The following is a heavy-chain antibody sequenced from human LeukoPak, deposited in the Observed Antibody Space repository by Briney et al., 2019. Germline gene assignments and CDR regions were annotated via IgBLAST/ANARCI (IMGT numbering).Heavy chain of an antibody. Sequence: SSETLSLTCTVSGGPIRNSYWRWARHSAGTGMQWIGRIHGTLGSTNHNPSLKSRVVMSLDTSSNQFSLRLSAMSAADTATYYWARIFDRDIWGQGTLVTVSP. J-gene: IGHJ3*02. CDR1: GGPIRNSY. V-gene: IGHV4-4*07. D-gene: IGHD3-3*01. CDR2: IHGTLGST. CDR3: ARIFDRDI.